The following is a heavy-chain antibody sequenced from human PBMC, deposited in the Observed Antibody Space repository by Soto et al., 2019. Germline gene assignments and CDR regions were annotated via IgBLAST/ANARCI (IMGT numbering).Heavy chain of an antibody. Sequence: EVQLLESGGGLVQPGGSLRLSCAASGFTFSSYAMSWVRQAPGKGLEWVSAISGSGGSTYYADSVKGRFTISRDNSKNTLYLQMNSLRAEDTAVYYCAKSAPAYYYDSSGYYFAWFDPWGQGTLVTVSS. CDR2: ISGSGGST. J-gene: IGHJ5*02. D-gene: IGHD3-22*01. CDR3: AKSAPAYYYDSSGYYFAWFDP. V-gene: IGHV3-23*01. CDR1: GFTFSSYA.